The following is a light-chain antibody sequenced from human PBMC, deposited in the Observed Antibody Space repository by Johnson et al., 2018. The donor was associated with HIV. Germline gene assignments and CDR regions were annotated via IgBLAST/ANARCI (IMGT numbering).Light chain of an antibody. J-gene: IGLJ1*01. Sequence: QSVLTQPPSVSAAPGQKVTISCSGSSSNIGNNYVSWYQQLPGTAPKLLIYENNKRPSGIPDRFSGSKSGTSATLGITGLQNGDEADYYCGTWDSSLSAVLFGTGTKVTVL. V-gene: IGLV1-51*02. CDR3: GTWDSSLSAVL. CDR1: SSNIGNNY. CDR2: ENN.